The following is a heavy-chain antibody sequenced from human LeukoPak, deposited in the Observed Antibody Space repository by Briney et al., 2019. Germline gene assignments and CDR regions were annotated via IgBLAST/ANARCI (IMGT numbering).Heavy chain of an antibody. CDR2: ISSSSSYI. Sequence: GGSLRLSCAASGFTFSSYSMNWVRQAPGKGLEWVSSISSSSSYIYYADSVKGRFTISRDNAKNSLYLQMNSLRAEDTAVYYCARDRVVPAVKGDYWGQGTLVTVSS. V-gene: IGHV3-21*01. CDR1: GFTFSSYS. J-gene: IGHJ4*02. D-gene: IGHD2-2*01. CDR3: ARDRVVPAVKGDY.